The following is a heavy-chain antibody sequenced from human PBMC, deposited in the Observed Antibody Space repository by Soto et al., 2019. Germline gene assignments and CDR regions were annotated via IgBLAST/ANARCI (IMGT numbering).Heavy chain of an antibody. Sequence: WSLRLSCVASGYPFGDYAMRWVRQAPGKGLEWVSAIGPTEAHAPAYAASVKGRFTISRDNSRNILYLQMTNLRAEDTGVYYCAKDAIPYNGRDDAFDLWGQGTMVTVSS. D-gene: IGHD2-2*02. V-gene: IGHV3-23*01. CDR3: AKDAIPYNGRDDAFDL. J-gene: IGHJ3*01. CDR2: IGPTEAHAP. CDR1: GYPFGDYA.